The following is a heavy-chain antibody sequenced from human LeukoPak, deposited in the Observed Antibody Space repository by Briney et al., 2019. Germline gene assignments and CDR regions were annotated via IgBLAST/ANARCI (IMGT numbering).Heavy chain of an antibody. J-gene: IGHJ4*02. Sequence: GGSLRLSCAASGFTFSTYWMTWVRQAPGKGLEYVANINQGGSEKYYVGSVKGRFTIARDNAKNSLYLQMNSLRAEDTAVYYCARSGDYGDYVVDYWGQGTLVTVSS. V-gene: IGHV3-7*01. CDR3: ARSGDYGDYVVDY. CDR2: INQGGSEK. CDR1: GFTFSTYW. D-gene: IGHD4-17*01.